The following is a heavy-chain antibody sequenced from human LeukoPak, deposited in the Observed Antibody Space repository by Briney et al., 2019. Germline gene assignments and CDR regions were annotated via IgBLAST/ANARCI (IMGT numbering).Heavy chain of an antibody. V-gene: IGHV4-39*07. Sequence: PSETLSLTCTVSGGPISGSTFHWGWIPRPPGKGLEFIVTMYYSESTYYNPSLQSRATICVDTSSNQFSLKLTSMTANDTALYYCARSYGYHSVVWDYWGQGTLVTVSS. J-gene: IGHJ4*02. D-gene: IGHD5-24*01. CDR2: MYYSEST. CDR1: GGPISGSTFH. CDR3: ARSYGYHSVVWDY.